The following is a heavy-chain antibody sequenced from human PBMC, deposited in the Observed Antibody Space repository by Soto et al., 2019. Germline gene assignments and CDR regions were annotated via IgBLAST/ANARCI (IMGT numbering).Heavy chain of an antibody. CDR1: GGSVSSGNYF. CDR2: IYYNGDT. V-gene: IGHV4-39*02. D-gene: IGHD1-20*01. J-gene: IGHJ3*01. Sequence: QLQLQESGPGLVKPAETLSLKCAVSGGSVSSGNYFWGWIRQPPGKGLEWIGNIYYNGDTSYSPSPKSRVPMSVVPSKNHFYLRLNYVTAADTAVYYCARRIIDNWYPGHAFDFWGQGTLVTVSS. CDR3: ARRIIDNWYPGHAFDF.